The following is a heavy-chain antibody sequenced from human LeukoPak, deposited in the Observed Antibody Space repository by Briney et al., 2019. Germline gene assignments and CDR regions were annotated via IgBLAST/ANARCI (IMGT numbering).Heavy chain of an antibody. V-gene: IGHV1-24*01. CDR1: GYTLTELS. Sequence: GESLKISCKVSGYTLTELSMHWVRQAPGKGLEWMGGFDPEDGETIYAQKFQGRVTMTEDTSTDTAYMELSSLRSEDTAVYYCATEGSTIFGVVNRKGIDYWGQGTLVTVSS. CDR2: FDPEDGET. D-gene: IGHD3-3*01. CDR3: ATEGSTIFGVVNRKGIDY. J-gene: IGHJ4*02.